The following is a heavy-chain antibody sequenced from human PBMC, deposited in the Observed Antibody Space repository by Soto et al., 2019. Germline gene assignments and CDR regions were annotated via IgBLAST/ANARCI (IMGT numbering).Heavy chain of an antibody. Sequence: GGSLRLSCAASGFTFSSYWMNWVRQAPGKGLEWVSYISSSSSTIYYADSVKGRFTISRDNAKNSLYLQMNSLRAEDTAVYYCARDARSYDFWSGYLSHYYYMDVWGKGTTVTVSS. CDR3: ARDARSYDFWSGYLSHYYYMDV. J-gene: IGHJ6*03. D-gene: IGHD3-3*01. V-gene: IGHV3-48*01. CDR2: ISSSSSTI. CDR1: GFTFSSYW.